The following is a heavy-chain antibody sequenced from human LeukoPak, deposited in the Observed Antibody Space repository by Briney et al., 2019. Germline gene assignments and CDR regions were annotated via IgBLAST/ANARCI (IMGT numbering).Heavy chain of an antibody. V-gene: IGHV4-59*11. Sequence: SETPSLTCTVSGGSISSHFWSWIRQSPGKGLECIGYIYYSGSTNYNPSLRSRVTISIDTSKNQFSLKLRSVTAADTAVYYCARQLELPTWGTYYFDYWGQGSLVTVSS. CDR3: ARQLELPTWGTYYFDY. CDR2: IYYSGST. CDR1: GGSISSHF. J-gene: IGHJ4*02. D-gene: IGHD1-7*01.